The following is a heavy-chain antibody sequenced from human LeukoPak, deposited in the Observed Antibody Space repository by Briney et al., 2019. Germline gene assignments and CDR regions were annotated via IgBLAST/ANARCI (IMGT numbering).Heavy chain of an antibody. Sequence: PGGSLRLSCAAFGFTVSSNYMSLVRQAPGKGLEWVSVIYSGGSTYYADSVKGRFTISRDNSKNTLYLQMNSLRAEDTAVYYCARALVGSGYYYSSDYWGQGTLVTVSS. CDR3: ARALVGSGYYYSSDY. V-gene: IGHV3-53*01. CDR2: IYSGGST. D-gene: IGHD3-22*01. J-gene: IGHJ4*02. CDR1: GFTVSSNY.